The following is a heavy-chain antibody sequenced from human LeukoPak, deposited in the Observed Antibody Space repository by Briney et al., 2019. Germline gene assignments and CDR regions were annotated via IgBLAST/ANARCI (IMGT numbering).Heavy chain of an antibody. D-gene: IGHD1-26*01. CDR3: ARAVAGGWFDP. V-gene: IGHV3-30-3*01. Sequence: ETGRSLRLSCAAAGFTFSSYAMHGVRQAPGKELERVAVISYDGSNKYYADSVKGRFTISRDNYKNTLYLQMNSLRAEDTAVYYCARAVAGGWFDPWGQGTLVTVSS. CDR2: ISYDGSNK. CDR1: GFTFSSYA. J-gene: IGHJ5*02.